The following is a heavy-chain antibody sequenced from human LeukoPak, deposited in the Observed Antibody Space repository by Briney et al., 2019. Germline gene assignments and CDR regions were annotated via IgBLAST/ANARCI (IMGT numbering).Heavy chain of an antibody. CDR2: VHPNSGDT. V-gene: IGHV1-2*02. CDR1: GYTFTAHH. D-gene: IGHD6-25*01. J-gene: IGHJ4*02. Sequence: ASVKVSCTASGYTFTAHHLHWVRRAPGQGIEWMGWVHPNSGDTNYAQKFQGRVTMTRDTSASTAYMELNTLRFDDTAVYYCACGRGFNYDYWGQGTLVTVSS. CDR3: ACGRGFNYDY.